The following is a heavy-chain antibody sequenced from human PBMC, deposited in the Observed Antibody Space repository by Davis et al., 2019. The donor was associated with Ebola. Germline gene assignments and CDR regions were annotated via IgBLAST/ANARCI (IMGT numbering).Heavy chain of an antibody. CDR3: ARDLAAAGIYFGYGMDV. J-gene: IGHJ6*02. D-gene: IGHD6-13*01. V-gene: IGHV3-33*01. CDR2: IWYDGSNK. CDR1: GFTFSSYG. Sequence: PGGSLRLSCAASGFTFSSYGMHWVRQAPGKGLEWVAVIWYDGSNKYYADSVKGRFTISRDNSKNTLYLQMNSLRAEDTAVYYCARDLAAAGIYFGYGMDVWGQGTTVTVSS.